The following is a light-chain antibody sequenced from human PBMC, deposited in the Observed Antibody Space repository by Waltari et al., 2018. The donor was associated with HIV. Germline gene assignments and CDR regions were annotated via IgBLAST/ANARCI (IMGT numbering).Light chain of an antibody. CDR3: CSYAGTNTYV. V-gene: IGLV2-23*02. Sequence: QSALTQPASVSGSPGQSITISCTGTSSDVGNYNYVSWYQQNPGKVPKLMIYDVSKRPSGVSNRLSGSKSGNTASLTISGLQAEDEADYYCCSYAGTNTYVFGSGTKVTVL. J-gene: IGLJ1*01. CDR2: DVS. CDR1: SSDVGNYNY.